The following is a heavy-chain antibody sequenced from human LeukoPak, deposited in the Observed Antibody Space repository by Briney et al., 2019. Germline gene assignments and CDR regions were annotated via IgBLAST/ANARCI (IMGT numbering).Heavy chain of an antibody. CDR3: ARGWLSDTVTYCLDY. CDR2: ISAYNGNT. D-gene: IGHD4-17*01. J-gene: IGHJ4*02. Sequence: ASVKVSCKASGGTFNNYAISWVRQAPGQGLEWMGWISAYNGNTNYAQKLQGRVTMTTDTSTSTAYMELRSLRSDDTAVYYCARGWLSDTVTYCLDYWGQGTLVTVSS. CDR1: GGTFNNYA. V-gene: IGHV1-18*01.